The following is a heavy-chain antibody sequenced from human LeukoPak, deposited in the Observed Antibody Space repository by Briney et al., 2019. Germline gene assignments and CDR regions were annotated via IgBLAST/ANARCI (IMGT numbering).Heavy chain of an antibody. CDR2: INPNSGGT. CDR3: ARGYCSGGSCYSLFDY. J-gene: IGHJ4*02. CDR1: GYTFTGYY. D-gene: IGHD2-15*01. Sequence: ASVKVSCKASGYTFTGYYMHWVRQAPGQGLEWMGRINPNSGGTNYAQKFQGRVTVTRDTSISTAYMELSRLRSDDTAVYYCARGYCSGGSCYSLFDYWGQGTLVTVSS. V-gene: IGHV1-2*06.